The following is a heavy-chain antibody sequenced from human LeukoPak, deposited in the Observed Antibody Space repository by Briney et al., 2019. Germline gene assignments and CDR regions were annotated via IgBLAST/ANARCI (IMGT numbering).Heavy chain of an antibody. D-gene: IGHD1/OR15-1a*01. CDR1: GGSISSYY. V-gene: IGHV4-59*01. Sequence: SETLSLTCAVSGGSISSYYWSWIRQPPGKGLEWIGYIYYSGSTNYNPSLKSRVTISIDTSKNQFALKLTSVTAADTAVYYCARGTEGWYFDLWGRGNLVTVFS. CDR3: ARGTEGWYFDL. J-gene: IGHJ2*01. CDR2: IYYSGST.